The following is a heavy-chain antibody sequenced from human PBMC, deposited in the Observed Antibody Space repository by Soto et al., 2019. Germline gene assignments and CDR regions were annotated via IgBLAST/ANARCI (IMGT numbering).Heavy chain of an antibody. J-gene: IGHJ4*02. Sequence: GASVKVSCKASGYSFSNYAMHWLRQAPGQRLEWMGWINVGNGNTKYSQRFQDRVTIARDTSATTAYMELSSLRSEDTAVYYCARWYTSAWYAYFDYWGQGTLVTVSS. CDR2: INVGNGNT. CDR1: GYSFSNYA. V-gene: IGHV1-3*01. D-gene: IGHD6-19*01. CDR3: ARWYTSAWYAYFDY.